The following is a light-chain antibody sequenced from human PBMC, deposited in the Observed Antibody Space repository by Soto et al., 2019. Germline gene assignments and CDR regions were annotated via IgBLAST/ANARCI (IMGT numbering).Light chain of an antibody. CDR3: QQYNSDPNT. V-gene: IGKV1-5*03. CDR2: TAS. Sequence: DIQMTQSPSTLSASVGDRVTITCRASQSISSWLAWYQQKPGKAPKLLIYTASSLESGVPSRFSGSGSGTEFTLTISSLQPDDFATYYCQQYNSDPNTFGHGTKLEIK. J-gene: IGKJ2*01. CDR1: QSISSW.